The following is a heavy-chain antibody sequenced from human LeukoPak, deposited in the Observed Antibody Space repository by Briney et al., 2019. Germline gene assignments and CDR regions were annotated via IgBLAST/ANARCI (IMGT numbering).Heavy chain of an antibody. V-gene: IGHV4-59*01. D-gene: IGHD5-12*01. CDR2: IYYSGST. Sequence: SETLSLTCTVSGGSISSYYWSWIRQPPGKGLEWIGYIYYSGSTNYNPSLKSRVTISVDTSKNQFSLKLSSVTAADTAVYYCARVSGYSGVPTRDDAFDIWGQGTMVTVSS. CDR1: GGSISSYY. CDR3: ARVSGYSGVPTRDDAFDI. J-gene: IGHJ3*02.